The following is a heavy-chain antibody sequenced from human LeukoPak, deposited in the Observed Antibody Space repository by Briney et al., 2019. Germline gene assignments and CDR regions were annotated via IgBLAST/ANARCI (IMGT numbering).Heavy chain of an antibody. CDR1: GFTVSSNY. CDR2: ISGSGGST. J-gene: IGHJ4*02. V-gene: IGHV3-23*01. D-gene: IGHD3-22*01. Sequence: PGGSLRLSCAASGFTVSSNYMSWVRQAPGKGLEWVSGISGSGGSTYYADSVKGRFTISRDNTKNTLYLQMNSLRAGDTAVYYCARSSYYDTSGYYREYYFDYWGQGTLVTVSS. CDR3: ARSSYYDTSGYYREYYFDY.